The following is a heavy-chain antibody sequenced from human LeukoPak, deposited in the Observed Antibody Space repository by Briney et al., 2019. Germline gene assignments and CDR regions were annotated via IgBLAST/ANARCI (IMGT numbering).Heavy chain of an antibody. CDR3: ARLWGRHVWSFDY. CDR1: GFTFSDYA. V-gene: IGHV3-23*01. Sequence: GGSLRLSCAASGFTFSDYAMSWVRQAPGKGLEWVSTIFKTGDTAHYADIVRGRFTISRDNSKNTLSLQMNSLRAEDAAIYYCARLWGRHVWSFDYWGQGALVTVSS. J-gene: IGHJ4*02. D-gene: IGHD3-16*01. CDR2: IFKTGDTA.